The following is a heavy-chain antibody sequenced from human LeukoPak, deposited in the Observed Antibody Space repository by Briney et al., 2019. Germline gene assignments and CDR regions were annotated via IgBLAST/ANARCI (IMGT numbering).Heavy chain of an antibody. Sequence: PSETLSLTCTVSGGSISSGGYYWNWIRQHPGKGLEWIGYIYNSGSTNYNPSLKSRVTISIDTSKNQFSLKLSSVTAADTAVYYCARVPRSEERGYGYFDSWGQGTLVTVSS. CDR3: ARVPRSEERGYGYFDS. V-gene: IGHV4-61*08. CDR2: IYNSGST. J-gene: IGHJ4*02. CDR1: GGSISSGGYY. D-gene: IGHD5-18*01.